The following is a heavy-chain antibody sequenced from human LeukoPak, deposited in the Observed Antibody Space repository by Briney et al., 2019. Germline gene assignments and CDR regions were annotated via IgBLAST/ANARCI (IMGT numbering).Heavy chain of an antibody. D-gene: IGHD3-10*01. Sequence: GGSLRLSCAASGFTFDDYAMHWVRQAPGKGLEWVSLISGDGGSTYYADSVKGRFTISRDNSKNSLYLQMNSLRTEDTALYYCAKADYGSGSYYNEYFQYWGQGTLVTVSS. CDR1: GFTFDDYA. CDR3: AKADYGSGSYYNEYFQY. CDR2: ISGDGGST. J-gene: IGHJ1*01. V-gene: IGHV3-43*02.